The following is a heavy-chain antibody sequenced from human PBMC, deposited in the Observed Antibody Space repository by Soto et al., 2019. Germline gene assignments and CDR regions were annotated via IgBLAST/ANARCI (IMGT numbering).Heavy chain of an antibody. Sequence: ASVKVSCKASGYTFTSYGISWVRQAPGQGLEWMGWISAYNGNTNYAQKLQGRVTMTTDTSTSTAYMELRSPRSDDTAVYYCARALSIAARGDWFDPWGQGTLVTVSS. D-gene: IGHD6-6*01. CDR3: ARALSIAARGDWFDP. CDR1: GYTFTSYG. J-gene: IGHJ5*02. CDR2: ISAYNGNT. V-gene: IGHV1-18*01.